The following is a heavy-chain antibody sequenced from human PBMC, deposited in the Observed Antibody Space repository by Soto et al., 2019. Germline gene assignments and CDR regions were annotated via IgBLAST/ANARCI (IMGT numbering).Heavy chain of an antibody. J-gene: IGHJ4*02. CDR2: ISSSSSTI. V-gene: IGHV3-48*02. Sequence: PGGSLRLSCAASGFTFSSYSMNWVRQAPGKGLEWVSYISSSSSTIYYADSVKGRFTISRDNAKNSLYLQMNSLRDEDTAVYYCARDIPPYYYDSSGSAWDYWGQGTLVTVSS. CDR1: GFTFSSYS. CDR3: ARDIPPYYYDSSGSAWDY. D-gene: IGHD3-22*01.